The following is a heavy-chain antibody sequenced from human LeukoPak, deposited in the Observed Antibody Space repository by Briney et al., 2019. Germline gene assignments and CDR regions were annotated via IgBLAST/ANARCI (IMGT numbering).Heavy chain of an antibody. CDR2: ITPFNGST. Sequence: GASVKVSCKASGYTFTYRYLHWVRQAPGQALEWMGWITPFNGSTNYAQKFQDRVTITRDRSMSTAYMELSSLRSEDTAMYYCASQQWPDAFDIWGQGTMVTVSS. J-gene: IGHJ3*02. CDR3: ASQQWPDAFDI. D-gene: IGHD6-19*01. CDR1: GYTFTYRY. V-gene: IGHV1-45*02.